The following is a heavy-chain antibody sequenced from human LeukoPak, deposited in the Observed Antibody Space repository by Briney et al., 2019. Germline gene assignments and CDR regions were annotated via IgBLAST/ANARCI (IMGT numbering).Heavy chain of an antibody. Sequence: ASVKVSCKASGYTFTGYYMHWVRQAPGQGLEWMGWINPNSGGTNYAQKFQGRVTVTRDTSISTAYMELSRLRSDDTAVYYCARGHCSSTSCPSPPDYMDVWGKGTTVTVSS. J-gene: IGHJ6*03. CDR3: ARGHCSSTSCPSPPDYMDV. CDR1: GYTFTGYY. V-gene: IGHV1-2*02. CDR2: INPNSGGT. D-gene: IGHD2-2*01.